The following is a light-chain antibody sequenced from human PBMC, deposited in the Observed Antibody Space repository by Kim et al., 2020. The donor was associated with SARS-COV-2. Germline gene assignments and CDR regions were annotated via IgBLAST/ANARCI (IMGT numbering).Light chain of an antibody. CDR3: CSYARGSIYV. CDR2: DVS. V-gene: IGLV2-11*03. Sequence: AVAICGTEGSREVGAYNYVSWYRQDPGQAPKRLMYDVSKWTSGVPDGFSGSKSANTASLTISGLQAEDEADYYCCSYARGSIYVFGAGTKVTVL. J-gene: IGLJ1*01. CDR1: SREVGAYNY.